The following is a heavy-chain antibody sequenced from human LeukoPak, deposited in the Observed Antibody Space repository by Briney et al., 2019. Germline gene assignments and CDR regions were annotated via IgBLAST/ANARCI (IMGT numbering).Heavy chain of an antibody. CDR3: ARAGRQLVNPFDY. D-gene: IGHD6-13*01. CDR2: IYHSGST. J-gene: IGHJ4*02. CDR1: GGSISSGGYS. V-gene: IGHV4-30-2*01. Sequence: PSETLSLTCAVSGGSISSGGYSWSWIRQPPGKGLEWIGYIYHSGSTYYNPSLKSRVTISVDRSKNQFSLKLSSVTAADTAVYYCARAGRQLVNPFDYWGQGTLVTVSS.